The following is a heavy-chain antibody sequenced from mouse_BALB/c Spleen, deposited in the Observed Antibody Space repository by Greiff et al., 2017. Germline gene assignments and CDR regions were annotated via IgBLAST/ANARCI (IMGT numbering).Heavy chain of an antibody. Sequence: VQLQQSGPELVRPGVSVKISCKGSGYTFTDFAMHWVKQSHAKSLEWIGVISTYYGNTNYNQKFKGKATMTVDKSSSTAYMELARLTSEDSAIYYCARSRYYGSSYWYFDVWGAGTTVTVSS. J-gene: IGHJ1*01. CDR1: GYTFTDFA. V-gene: IGHV1-67*01. CDR2: ISTYYGNT. D-gene: IGHD1-1*01. CDR3: ARSRYYGSSYWYFDV.